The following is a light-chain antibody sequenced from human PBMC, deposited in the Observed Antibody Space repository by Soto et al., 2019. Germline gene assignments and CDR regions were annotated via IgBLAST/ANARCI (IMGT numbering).Light chain of an antibody. CDR1: SSNIGAGYD. J-gene: IGLJ2*01. CDR3: QSYDSSLRV. CDR2: GNS. V-gene: IGLV1-40*01. Sequence: QSVLTQPPSVSGAPGQRVTISCTGSSSNIGAGYDVHWYQQLPGTAPKILIYGNSNRPSGVPDRFSGSKSGTSASLAITGLQAEDEADYYCQSYDSSLRVFGGGTKVTVL.